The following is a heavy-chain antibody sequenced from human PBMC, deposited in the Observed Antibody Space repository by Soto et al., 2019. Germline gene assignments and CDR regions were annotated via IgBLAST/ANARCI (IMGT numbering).Heavy chain of an antibody. CDR2: IIGSVTNT. V-gene: IGHV3-23*01. CDR3: ARDRQPDGIWTFDN. D-gene: IGHD2-15*01. Sequence: GGSLRLSCAASGFAFSGYAINWVRQAPGKGLEWVSIIIGSVTNTKYSDSVTGRFTISRDNSKNIMYLQMNSLGVDDTAVYYCARDRQPDGIWTFDNWGRGILVTVSS. J-gene: IGHJ4*02. CDR1: GFAFSGYA.